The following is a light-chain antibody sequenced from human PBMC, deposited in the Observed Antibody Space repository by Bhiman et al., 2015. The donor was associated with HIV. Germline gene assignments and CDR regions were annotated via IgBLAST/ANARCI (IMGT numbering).Light chain of an antibody. V-gene: IGLV3-1*01. CDR3: QAWDSSTGGV. Sequence: SYELTQPPSVSVSPGQTARITCSGDKLGDKYVCRYQQKPGQSPVLLIYQDNKRPSGIPERFSGSNSGNTATLTISGTQAMDEADYYCQAWDSSTGGVFGTGTKVTVL. CDR2: QDN. CDR1: KLGDKY. J-gene: IGLJ1*01.